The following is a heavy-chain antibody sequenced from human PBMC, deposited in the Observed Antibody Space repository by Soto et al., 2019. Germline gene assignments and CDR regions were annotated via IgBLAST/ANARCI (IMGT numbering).Heavy chain of an antibody. CDR2: IYHSGST. CDR1: GYSISSGYY. D-gene: IGHD6-19*01. CDR3: ARDKWQWRVAYYFDY. Sequence: SETLSLTCAVSGYSISSGYYWGWIRQPPGKGLEWIGGIYHSGSTYYNPSLKSRVTISVDTSKNQFSLKLSSVTAADTAVYYCARDKWQWRVAYYFDYRGQGTLVTVSS. V-gene: IGHV4-38-2*02. J-gene: IGHJ4*02.